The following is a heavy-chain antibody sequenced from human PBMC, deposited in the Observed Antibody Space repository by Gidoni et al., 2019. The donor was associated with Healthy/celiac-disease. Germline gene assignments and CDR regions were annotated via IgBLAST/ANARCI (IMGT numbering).Heavy chain of an antibody. J-gene: IGHJ5*02. CDR2: INWNGGIT. CDR1: GFTFDDYG. V-gene: IGHV3-20*01. Sequence: EVQLMESGGGVVRPRGSLRLSCAAAGFTFDDYGMSWVRQATGKGLEWVSGINWNGGITGYADSVKGRFTISRDNATNSLYLQMNSLRAEDTALYHCARDFLTTVTTAFDPWGQGTLVTVSS. D-gene: IGHD4-17*01. CDR3: ARDFLTTVTTAFDP.